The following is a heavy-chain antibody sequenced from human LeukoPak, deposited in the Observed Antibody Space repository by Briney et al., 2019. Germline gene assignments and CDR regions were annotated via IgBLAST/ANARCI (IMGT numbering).Heavy chain of an antibody. CDR1: GGTFSSYA. Sequence: EASVKVSCKASGGTFSSYAISWVRQAPGQGLEWMGGIIPIFGTANYAQKFQGRVTITAVESTSTAYMELSSLRSEDTAVYYCARERISGPADYWGQGTLVTVSS. J-gene: IGHJ4*02. CDR3: ARERISGPADY. V-gene: IGHV1-69*13. D-gene: IGHD2-15*01. CDR2: IIPIFGTA.